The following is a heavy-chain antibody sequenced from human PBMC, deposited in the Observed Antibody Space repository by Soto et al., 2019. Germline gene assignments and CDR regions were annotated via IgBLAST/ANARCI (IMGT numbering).Heavy chain of an antibody. V-gene: IGHV4-31*03. D-gene: IGHD6-13*01. J-gene: IGHJ4*02. CDR3: ARASQLSSSPFDY. CDR1: GGSISSGGYY. Sequence: QVQLQESGPGLVKPSQTLSLTCTVSGGSISSGGYYWSWIRQHPGKGLEWIGYIYYSGSTYYNPSLKSRVXXSXDTXKNQFSLKLSSVTAADTAVYYCARASQLSSSPFDYWGQGTLVTVSS. CDR2: IYYSGST.